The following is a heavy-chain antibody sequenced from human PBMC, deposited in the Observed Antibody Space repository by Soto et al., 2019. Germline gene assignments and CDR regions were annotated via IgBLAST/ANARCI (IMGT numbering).Heavy chain of an antibody. CDR3: ARAGYYDSSGYYRPYYYYGMDV. J-gene: IGHJ6*02. D-gene: IGHD3-22*01. Sequence: PSETLSLTCTVSGGSISSYYWSWIRQPPGKGLEWIGYIYYSGSTNYNPSLNSRVTISVDTSKNQFSLKLSSVTAADTAVYYCARAGYYDSSGYYRPYYYYGMDVWGQGTTVTVSS. CDR2: IYYSGST. V-gene: IGHV4-59*01. CDR1: GGSISSYY.